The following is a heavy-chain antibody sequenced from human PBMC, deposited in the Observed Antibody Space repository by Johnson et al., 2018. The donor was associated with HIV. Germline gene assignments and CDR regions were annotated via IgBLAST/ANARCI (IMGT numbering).Heavy chain of an antibody. CDR2: ISYDGANK. D-gene: IGHD6-13*01. Sequence: VQLVESGGGVVQPGRSPRLSCAASGFTFSTYDMHWVRQAPGKGLEWVAVISYDGANKYYADSVKGRFTISRDNSKNTLYLQMNSLTTEDTAVYYCARVLESKVAAGSWAFDIWGQGTMVTVSS. CDR3: ARVLESKVAAGSWAFDI. J-gene: IGHJ3*02. CDR1: GFTFSTYD. V-gene: IGHV3-30-3*01.